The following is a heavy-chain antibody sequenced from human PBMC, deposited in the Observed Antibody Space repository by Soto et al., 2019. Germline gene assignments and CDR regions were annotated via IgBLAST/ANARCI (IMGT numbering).Heavy chain of an antibody. CDR1: GFTFSSYG. D-gene: IGHD5-18*01. CDR2: ISGSTSVT. V-gene: IGHV3-48*01. J-gene: IGHJ4*02. CDR3: XXXXXXGXHTYVCDY. Sequence: EVQLVESGGGLVQPGGSLRLSCAASGFTFSSYGMNWVRQAPGKGLEWVSHISGSTSVTYYADSVKCRFTISRDNAKXXXXXXXXXXXXXXXXXXXCXXXXXXGXHTYVCDYWGQGTLVTVSS.